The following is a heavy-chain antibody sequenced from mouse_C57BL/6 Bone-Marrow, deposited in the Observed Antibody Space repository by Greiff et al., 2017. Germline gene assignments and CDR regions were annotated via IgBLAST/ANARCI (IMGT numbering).Heavy chain of an antibody. J-gene: IGHJ4*01. D-gene: IGHD1-1*01. CDR1: GYAFSSSW. CDR2: IYPGDGDT. Sequence: VQLQESGPELVKPGASVKFSCKASGYAFSSSWMNWVKQRPGKGLEWIGRIYPGDGDTNYNGKFKGKATLPADKSSSTAYMQLISLTSEDSAVYFCARHYGSSYPYAMDYWGQGTSVTVSS. V-gene: IGHV1-82*01. CDR3: ARHYGSSYPYAMDY.